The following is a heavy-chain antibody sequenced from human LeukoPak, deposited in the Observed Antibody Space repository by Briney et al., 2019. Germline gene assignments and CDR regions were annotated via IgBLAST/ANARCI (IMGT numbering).Heavy chain of an antibody. Sequence: SVKVSCKASGGTSSSYAISWVRQAPGQGLEWMGRIIPIFGTANYAQKFQGRVTITTDESTSTAYMELSSLRSEDTAVYYCARDGGYSYGLYFDYWGQGTLVTVSS. J-gene: IGHJ4*02. CDR1: GGTSSSYA. CDR3: ARDGGYSYGLYFDY. V-gene: IGHV1-69*05. D-gene: IGHD5-18*01. CDR2: IIPIFGTA.